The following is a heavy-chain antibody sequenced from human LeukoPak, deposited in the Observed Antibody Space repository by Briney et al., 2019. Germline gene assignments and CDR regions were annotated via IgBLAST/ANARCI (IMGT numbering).Heavy chain of an antibody. CDR2: IYPGDSDT. D-gene: IGHD1-1*01. V-gene: IGHV5-51*01. Sequence: GESLKISCKGSGYSFTSYWIGWVRQMPGKGLEWMGIIYPGDSDTRYSPSFQGQVTISADKSITTAFLQWSGLKASDTAMYYCARLTTAGIDYWGQGTLVTISS. J-gene: IGHJ4*02. CDR3: ARLTTAGIDY. CDR1: GYSFTSYW.